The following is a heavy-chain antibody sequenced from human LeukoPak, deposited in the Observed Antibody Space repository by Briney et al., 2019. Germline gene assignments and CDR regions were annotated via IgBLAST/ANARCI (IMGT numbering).Heavy chain of an antibody. Sequence: GGSLRLSCAASGFAFSSYAMSWVRQAPGNGLEWVSAISGSGGSTYYADSVKGRFTISRDNSKNTLYLQMNSLRAEDTAVYYCAKGGYSYGHDYWGQGTLVTVSS. V-gene: IGHV3-23*01. CDR1: GFAFSSYA. J-gene: IGHJ4*02. CDR3: AKGGYSYGHDY. D-gene: IGHD5-18*01. CDR2: ISGSGGST.